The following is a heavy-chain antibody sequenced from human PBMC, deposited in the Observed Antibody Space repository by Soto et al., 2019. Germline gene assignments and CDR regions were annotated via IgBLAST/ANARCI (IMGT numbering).Heavy chain of an antibody. Sequence: SETLSLTCAVYGGSFSGYYWSWIRQPPGKGLEWIGEINHSGSTNYNPPLKSRVTISVDTSKNQFSLKLSSVTAADTAVYYCARVLAAAGLNYFDYWGQGTLVTVSS. CDR2: INHSGST. D-gene: IGHD6-13*01. J-gene: IGHJ4*02. CDR3: ARVLAAAGLNYFDY. V-gene: IGHV4-34*01. CDR1: GGSFSGYY.